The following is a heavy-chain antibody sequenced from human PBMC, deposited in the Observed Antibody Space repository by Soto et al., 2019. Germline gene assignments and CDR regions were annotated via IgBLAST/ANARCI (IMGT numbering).Heavy chain of an antibody. CDR3: TRCGIRYHSIGYYLGIDGMDV. V-gene: IGHV1-69*12. CDR1: GGTFNSYA. J-gene: IGHJ6*02. D-gene: IGHD3-22*01. CDR2: TIPMFSTT. Sequence: QVQLVQSGAEVKKPESSVRVSCKASGGTFNSYAITWVRQAPGQGLEWMGGTIPMFSTTNYAEKFQGRVMITADESTNTAYMELSSLRSEDTAVYYCTRCGIRYHSIGYYLGIDGMDVWGQGTTVIVSS.